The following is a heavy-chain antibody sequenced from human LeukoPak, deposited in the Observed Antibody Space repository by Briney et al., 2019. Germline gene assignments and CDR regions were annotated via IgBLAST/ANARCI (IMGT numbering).Heavy chain of an antibody. V-gene: IGHV3-30-3*01. Sequence: PGRSLRLSCAASGFTFSSYAIHWVRQAPGKGLEWVALISYDGNNKYYADSVKGRFTISRDNSKNTLYLQMNSLRAEDTALYYCARSLWFGEFPGAGGFDYWGQGTLLTVSS. CDR2: ISYDGNNK. CDR1: GFTFSSYA. CDR3: ARSLWFGEFPGAGGFDY. J-gene: IGHJ4*02. D-gene: IGHD3-10*01.